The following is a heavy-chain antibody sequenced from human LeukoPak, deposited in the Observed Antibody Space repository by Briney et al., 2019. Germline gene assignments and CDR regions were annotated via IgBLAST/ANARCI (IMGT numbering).Heavy chain of an antibody. CDR1: GGTFISYA. Sequence: ASVKVSCKASGGTFISYAISWVRQAAGQGLEWMGRIIPIFGTANYEQKFQGRVTITTDEYRSTAYMELSSLRSEDTAVYYCARTYCTNGVCYYSSGWSFDYWGQGTLVTVSS. CDR2: IIPIFGTA. CDR3: ARTYCTNGVCYYSSGWSFDY. V-gene: IGHV1-69*05. D-gene: IGHD2-8*01. J-gene: IGHJ4*02.